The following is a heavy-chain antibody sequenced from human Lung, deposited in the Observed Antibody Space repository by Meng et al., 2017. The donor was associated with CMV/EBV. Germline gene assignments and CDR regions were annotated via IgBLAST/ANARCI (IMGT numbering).Heavy chain of an antibody. J-gene: IGHJ6*02. CDR3: AKDIGGSAGYGMDV. V-gene: IGHV3-9*01. CDR2: ISWNSGSI. Sequence: SCAASGFTFDDYAMHWVRQAPGKGLEWVSGISWNSGSIGYADSVKGRFTISRDNAKNSLYLQMNSLRAGDTALYYCAKDIGGSAGYGMDVWGQGTXVTVSS. CDR1: GFTFDDYA.